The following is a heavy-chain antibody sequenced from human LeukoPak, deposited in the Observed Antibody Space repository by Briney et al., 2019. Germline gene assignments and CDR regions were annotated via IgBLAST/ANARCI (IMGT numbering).Heavy chain of an antibody. CDR2: FDPEDGET. CDR3: ATESNGYNYY. Sequence: ASVKVSCKVSGYTLSQLSMHWVRQAPGKGVEWMGGFDPEDGETIYVQKFQGRVTMTEDTSTDTAYMEMRSLRSEDTAVYYCATESNGYNYYWGQGTLVTVSS. CDR1: GYTLSQLS. V-gene: IGHV1-24*01. D-gene: IGHD3-22*01. J-gene: IGHJ4*02.